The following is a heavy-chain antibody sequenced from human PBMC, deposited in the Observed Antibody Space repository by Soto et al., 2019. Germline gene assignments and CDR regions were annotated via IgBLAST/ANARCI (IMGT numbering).Heavy chain of an antibody. CDR1: GDTFTTYD. CDR2: INPNSGNI. CDR3: ATASGSGSYYQD. D-gene: IGHD3-10*01. J-gene: IGHJ4*02. Sequence: ASVKVSCKSSGDTFTTYDINWVRQATGHGLEWMGWINPNSGNIGYAQKLQGRVTMTTDTSTSTAYMELRSLRSDDTAVYYCATASGSGSYYQDWGQGSLVIVSS. V-gene: IGHV1-8*01.